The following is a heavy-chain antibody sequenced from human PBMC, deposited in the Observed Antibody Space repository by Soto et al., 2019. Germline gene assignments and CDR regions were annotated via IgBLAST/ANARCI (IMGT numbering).Heavy chain of an antibody. CDR3: ARGNDFWIRGSYYFDY. J-gene: IGHJ4*02. Sequence: SETLSLTCTVSGGSVSSGSYYWSWIRQPPGKGLEWIGYIYYSGSTNYNPSLKSRVTISVDTSKNQFSLKLSSVTAADTAVYYCARGNDFWIRGSYYFDYWGQGTLVTVSS. CDR2: IYYSGST. CDR1: GGSVSSGSYY. D-gene: IGHD3-3*01. V-gene: IGHV4-61*01.